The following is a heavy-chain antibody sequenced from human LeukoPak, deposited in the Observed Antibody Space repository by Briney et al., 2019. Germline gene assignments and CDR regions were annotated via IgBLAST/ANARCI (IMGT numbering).Heavy chain of an antibody. CDR2: INPNSGGT. CDR3: ARVGPNGGYYYYMDV. CDR1: GYTFTGYY. Sequence: ASVKVSCKASGYTFTGYYMHWVRQAPGQGLEWMGWINPNSGGTNYAQKFQGRVTMTRDTSISTAYMELSRLRSDDTAVYYCARVGPNGGYYYYMDVWGKGTTVTVSS. V-gene: IGHV1-2*02. J-gene: IGHJ6*03. D-gene: IGHD7-27*01.